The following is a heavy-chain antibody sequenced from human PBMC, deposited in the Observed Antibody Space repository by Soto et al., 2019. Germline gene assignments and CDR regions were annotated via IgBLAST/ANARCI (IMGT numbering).Heavy chain of an antibody. CDR1: GFTFSSYS. V-gene: IGHV3-48*01. CDR2: ISSSSSTI. Sequence: ESGGGLVQPGGSLRLSCAASGFTFSSYSMNWVRQAPGKGLEWVSYISSSSSTIYYADSVKGRFTISRDNAKNSLYLQMNSLRAEDTAVYYCARVPYCSGGSCYQQYYFDYWGQGTLVTVSS. D-gene: IGHD2-15*01. J-gene: IGHJ4*02. CDR3: ARVPYCSGGSCYQQYYFDY.